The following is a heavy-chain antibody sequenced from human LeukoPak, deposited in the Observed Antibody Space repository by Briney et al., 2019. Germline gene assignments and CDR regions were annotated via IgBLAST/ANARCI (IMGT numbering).Heavy chain of an antibody. V-gene: IGHV3-49*04. Sequence: GGSLRLSCKAFGFTFGDYGMSWVRQAPGKGLEWVGFIRSKTYGGTTEYAASVKGRFTISRDDSKSIAYLQMNSLKTEDTAVYYCTRLGWGTPIVAADYWGQGTLVTVSS. CDR2: IRSKTYGGTT. CDR3: TRLGWGTPIVAADY. D-gene: IGHD6-13*01. J-gene: IGHJ4*02. CDR1: GFTFGDYG.